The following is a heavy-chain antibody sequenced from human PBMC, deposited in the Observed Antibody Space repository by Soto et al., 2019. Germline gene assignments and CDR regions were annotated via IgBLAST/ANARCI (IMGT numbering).Heavy chain of an antibody. J-gene: IGHJ6*02. Sequence: SETLSLTCTVSGGSISSYYWSWIRQPPGKGLEWIGYIYYSGSTNYNPSLKSRVTISVDASKNQFSLKLSSVTAADTAVYYCASSDYYYGMDVWGQGTTVTVSS. CDR2: IYYSGST. D-gene: IGHD1-26*01. CDR1: GGSISSYY. CDR3: ASSDYYYGMDV. V-gene: IGHV4-59*01.